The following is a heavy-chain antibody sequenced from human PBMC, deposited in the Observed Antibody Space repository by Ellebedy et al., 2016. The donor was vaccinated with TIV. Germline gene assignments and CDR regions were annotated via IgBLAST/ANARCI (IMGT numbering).Heavy chain of an antibody. CDR2: INPNSGGT. J-gene: IGHJ6*02. Sequence: AASVKVSCKASGYTFTGYYMHWVRQAPGQGLEWMGWINPNSGGTNYAQKFQGRVTMTRDTSISTAYMELSRLRSDDTAVYYCARGVWGELLSAYYGMDVWGQGTTVTVSS. CDR3: ARGVWGELLSAYYGMDV. CDR1: GYTFTGYY. V-gene: IGHV1-2*02. D-gene: IGHD3-10*01.